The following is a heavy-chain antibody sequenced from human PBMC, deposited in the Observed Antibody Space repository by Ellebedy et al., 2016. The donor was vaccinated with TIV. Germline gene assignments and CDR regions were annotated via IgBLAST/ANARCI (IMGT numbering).Heavy chain of an antibody. J-gene: IGHJ4*02. V-gene: IGHV4-39*01. D-gene: IGHD2-21*02. CDR3: ARTDPWQPIDD. Sequence: MPSETLSLTCDVSGGFVNSSRHYWAWIRQPPGKGLEWIGSVYYSGSPYYNPSFKSRVTLSADTSTNQFSLNLRTVTAADTAVYYCARTDPWQPIDDWGQGILVSVSS. CDR2: VYYSGSP. CDR1: GGFVNSSRHY.